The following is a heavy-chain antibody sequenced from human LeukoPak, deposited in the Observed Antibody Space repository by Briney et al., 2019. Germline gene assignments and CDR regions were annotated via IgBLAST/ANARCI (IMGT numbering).Heavy chain of an antibody. CDR2: IWSDGSNK. V-gene: IGHV3-33*06. J-gene: IGHJ4*02. Sequence: GGSLRLSCAASGFSVSSHGMHWVRQAPGKGLEWVAVIWSDGSNKYYADSVKGRFTISGDNSKNTWYLQMNSLRAEDTAMYYCAKDDYYYEIGYWGQGTLVTVSS. CDR3: AKDDYYYEIGY. D-gene: IGHD3-22*01. CDR1: GFSVSSHG.